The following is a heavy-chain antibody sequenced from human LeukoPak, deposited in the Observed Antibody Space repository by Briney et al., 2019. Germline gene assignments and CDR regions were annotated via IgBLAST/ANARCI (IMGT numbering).Heavy chain of an antibody. CDR1: GFTFSSYG. V-gene: IGHV3-30*02. CDR3: ARGSGAAAGAFDY. CDR2: IRYDGSNK. Sequence: QPGGSLRLSCAASGFTFSSYGMHWVRPAPGKGLEWVAFIRYDGSNKYYADSVKGRFTVSRDNSKDTVSLQLNSLRAEDTAVYYCARGSGAAAGAFDYWGQGTLVTVPS. D-gene: IGHD6-13*01. J-gene: IGHJ4*02.